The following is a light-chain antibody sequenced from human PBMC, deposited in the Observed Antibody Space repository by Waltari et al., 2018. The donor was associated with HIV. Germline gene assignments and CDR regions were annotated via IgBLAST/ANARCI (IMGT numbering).Light chain of an antibody. CDR1: QSVRNY. CDR3: QQRGNWPPIT. V-gene: IGKV3-11*01. J-gene: IGKJ5*01. CDR2: DAS. Sequence: EIVLTQSPATLSLSPGERASLSCRASQSVRNYLAWYQQKPGQAPRHLIYDASNRATGIPARFSGSGSGTDFTLTISSLEPEDFAVYYCQQRGNWPPITFGQGTRLEIK.